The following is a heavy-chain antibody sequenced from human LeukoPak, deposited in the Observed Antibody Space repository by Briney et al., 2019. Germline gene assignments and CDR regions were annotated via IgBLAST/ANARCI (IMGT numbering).Heavy chain of an antibody. J-gene: IGHJ5*02. Sequence: PGGSLRLSCAASGFTFSSYALSWVRQAPGKGLEWVSDISGSGGSTYYADSVKGRFTISRDNSKNSLYLQMNSLRAEDTAVYYCAKKYSTGLDPWGQGTLVTVSS. V-gene: IGHV3-23*01. D-gene: IGHD1-26*01. CDR1: GFTFSSYA. CDR3: AKKYSTGLDP. CDR2: ISGSGGST.